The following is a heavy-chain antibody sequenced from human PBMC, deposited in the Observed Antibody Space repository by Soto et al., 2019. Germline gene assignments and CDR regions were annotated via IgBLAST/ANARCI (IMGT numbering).Heavy chain of an antibody. CDR2: IYWDDDK. Sequence: QITLKESGPPLVKPTQTLTLTCTFSGFSLSSSGVGVGWIRQPPGKALEWLALIYWDDDKRYSPSLKSRLTITNDTSKIHVVLTMTNMEPVDKATYYCAHCLRGICDYWGQGTLVIVST. V-gene: IGHV2-5*02. CDR3: AHCLRGICDY. D-gene: IGHD5-12*01. J-gene: IGHJ4*02. CDR1: GFSLSSSGVG.